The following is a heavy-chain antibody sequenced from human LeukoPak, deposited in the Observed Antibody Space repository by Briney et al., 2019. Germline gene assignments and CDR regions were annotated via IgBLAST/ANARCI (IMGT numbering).Heavy chain of an antibody. CDR2: IRYDGSNK. Sequence: GGSLRLSCVASGFTFSSYGMHWVRQAPGKGLEWVAFIRYDGSNKYYADSVKGRFTISRDNSKNTLSLQMNSLRPEDTAVYYCARGYSSSWYDYYYMDVWGKGTTVTVSS. CDR3: ARGYSSSWYDYYYMDV. D-gene: IGHD6-13*01. V-gene: IGHV3-30*02. CDR1: GFTFSSYG. J-gene: IGHJ6*03.